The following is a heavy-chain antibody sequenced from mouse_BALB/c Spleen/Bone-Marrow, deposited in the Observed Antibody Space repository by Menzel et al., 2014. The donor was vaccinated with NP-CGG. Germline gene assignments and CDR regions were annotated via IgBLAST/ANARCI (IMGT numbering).Heavy chain of an antibody. Sequence: EVKLMESGGDLVKPGGSLKLSCAASGFTLSNYGMSWVRQTPDKRLEWVATISSVGSYTYYPDSVKGRFTISRDNAKNTLFLQMSSLKSEDTAMYYCARRGTGTGSYYFDYWGQGTTLTVSS. V-gene: IGHV5-6*02. CDR2: ISSVGSYT. CDR1: GFTLSNYG. D-gene: IGHD4-1*01. J-gene: IGHJ2*01. CDR3: ARRGTGTGSYYFDY.